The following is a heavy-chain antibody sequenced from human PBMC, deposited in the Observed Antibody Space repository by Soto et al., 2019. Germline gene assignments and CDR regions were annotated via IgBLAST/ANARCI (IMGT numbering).Heavy chain of an antibody. CDR1: GFNFSNQG. D-gene: IGHD5-12*01. J-gene: IGHJ5*01. CDR2: ISRGVTSP. Sequence: EVQLLESGGNLVQPGGPLKLPFEASGFNFSNQGLNWVRPGPWKGLGWVSAISRGVTSPRDADSVKGRFNISRDNSKTTLYLQMKSRRADDTALYYYAKAGIVANMRTFSGFDSWGQGTLVTVSS. CDR3: AKAGIVANMRTFSGFDS. V-gene: IGHV3-23*01.